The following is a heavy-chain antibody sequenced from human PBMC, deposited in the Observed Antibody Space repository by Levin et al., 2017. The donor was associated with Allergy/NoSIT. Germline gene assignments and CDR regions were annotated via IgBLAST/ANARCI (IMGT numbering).Heavy chain of an antibody. J-gene: IGHJ6*02. CDR1: GFPFSTYG. V-gene: IGHV3-21*01. D-gene: IGHD6-13*01. CDR2: ITSTRKYI. CDR3: ARAAGAAGRGGMDV. Sequence: KLGESLKISCATSGFPFSTYGMAWVRQAPGKGLEWVASITSTRKYIHYADSVKGRFTISRDQANNSLSLQMNRLRGEDTAVYYCARAAGAAGRGGMDVWGQGTTVTVSS.